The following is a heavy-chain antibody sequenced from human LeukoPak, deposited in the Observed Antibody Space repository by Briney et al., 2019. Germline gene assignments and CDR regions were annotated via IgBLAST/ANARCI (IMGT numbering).Heavy chain of an antibody. CDR3: ARGPMVRGVSLDY. CDR1: GFTFRSYG. V-gene: IGHV3-30*02. CDR2: IRYDGSNK. Sequence: QPGGSLRHSCAASGFTFRSYGMHWVRQAPGKGLEWVAFIRYDGSNKYYADSVKGRFTISRDNSKNTLYLQMNSLRAEDTAVYYCARGPMVRGVSLDYWGQGTLVTVSS. J-gene: IGHJ4*02. D-gene: IGHD3-10*01.